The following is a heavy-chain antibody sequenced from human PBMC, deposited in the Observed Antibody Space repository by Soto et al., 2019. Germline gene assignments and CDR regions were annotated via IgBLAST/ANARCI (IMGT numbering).Heavy chain of an antibody. Sequence: ASVKVSCKASGYTFTSYGISWVRQAPGQGLEWMGWISAYNGNTNYAQKLQGRVTMTTDTSTSTAYMELRSLRSDDTAVYYCARDYVFYCSITSCYQSRYSSSSDYFDYWGQGTLVTVSP. J-gene: IGHJ4*02. CDR3: ARDYVFYCSITSCYQSRYSSSSDYFDY. V-gene: IGHV1-18*01. CDR2: ISAYNGNT. D-gene: IGHD2-2*01. CDR1: GYTFTSYG.